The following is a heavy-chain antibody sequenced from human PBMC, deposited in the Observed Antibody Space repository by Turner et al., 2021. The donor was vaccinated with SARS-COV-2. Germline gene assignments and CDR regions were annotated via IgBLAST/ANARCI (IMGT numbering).Heavy chain of an antibody. Sequence: QVQLVEAGGGVVQPGRSLRLPCAASGFTFSGYAMHWVRQAPGKGLEWVAVISYDGSNKYYADSVKGRFTISRDNSKNTLYLQMNSLRAEDTAMYYCAREMVAHYGSGSYYSAPFDYWGQGTLVTVSS. V-gene: IGHV3-30-3*01. D-gene: IGHD3-10*01. CDR2: ISYDGSNK. CDR3: AREMVAHYGSGSYYSAPFDY. CDR1: GFTFSGYA. J-gene: IGHJ4*02.